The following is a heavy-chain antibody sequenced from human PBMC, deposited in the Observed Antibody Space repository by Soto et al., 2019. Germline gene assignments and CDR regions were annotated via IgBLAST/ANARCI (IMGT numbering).Heavy chain of an antibody. CDR3: ASGETYY. D-gene: IGHD3-10*01. V-gene: IGHV3-30-3*01. J-gene: IGHJ4*02. CDR2: ISYDGSNK. Sequence: LRLSCAASGFTFSSYAMHWVRQAPGKGLEWVAVISYDGSNKYYADSVKGRFTVSRDNSKNTLYLQMNSLRAEDTAVYYCASGETYYWGQGTLVTVSS. CDR1: GFTFSSYA.